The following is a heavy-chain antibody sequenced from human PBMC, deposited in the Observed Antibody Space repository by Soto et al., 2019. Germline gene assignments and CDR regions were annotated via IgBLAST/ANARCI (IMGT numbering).Heavy chain of an antibody. CDR3: AKDRVGGTFYTTLVF. D-gene: IGHD1-7*01. CDR2: ITYDGSFQ. V-gene: IGHV3-30*18. Sequence: GGSLRLSCQASGFNFYNYGMHWVRQAPGKGLEWVAVITYDGSFQYYADSVKGRFTISRDNSKNTLSLHLNTLKPEDTAVYHCAKDRVGGTFYTTLVFWGKGTMATVPS. J-gene: IGHJ4*02. CDR1: GFNFYNYG.